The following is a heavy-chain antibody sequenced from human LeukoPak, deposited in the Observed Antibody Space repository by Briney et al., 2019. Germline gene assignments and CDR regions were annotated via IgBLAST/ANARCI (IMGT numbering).Heavy chain of an antibody. Sequence: ASVKVSCKASGGTFTSYGISWVRQAPGQGLEWMGWISAYNGNTNYAQKLQGRVTMTTDTSTSTAYMELRSLRSDDTAVYYCAREGPPAALDAFDIWGQGTMVTVSS. CDR3: AREGPPAALDAFDI. CDR1: GGTFTSYG. CDR2: ISAYNGNT. J-gene: IGHJ3*02. D-gene: IGHD2-2*01. V-gene: IGHV1-18*01.